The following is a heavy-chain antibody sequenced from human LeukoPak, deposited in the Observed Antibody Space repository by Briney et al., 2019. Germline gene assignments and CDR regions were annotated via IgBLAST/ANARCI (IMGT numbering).Heavy chain of an antibody. CDR2: ISSSSSYI. V-gene: IGHV3-21*01. D-gene: IGHD2-2*01. Sequence: GGSLRLSCAASGFTFSNYWMSWVRQAPGKGLEWVSSISSSSSYIYYADSVKGRFTISRDNAKNSLYLQMNSLRAEDTAVYYCARETDSTLFDYWGQGTLVTVSS. CDR3: ARETDSTLFDY. CDR1: GFTFSNYW. J-gene: IGHJ4*02.